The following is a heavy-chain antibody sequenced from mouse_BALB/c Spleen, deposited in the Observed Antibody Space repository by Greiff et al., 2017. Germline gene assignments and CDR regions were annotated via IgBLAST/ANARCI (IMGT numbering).Heavy chain of an antibody. D-gene: IGHD4-1*01. V-gene: IGHV6-6*02. CDR3: TRSTNRNWFDY. CDR2: IRLKSNNYAT. J-gene: IGHJ2*01. CDR1: GFTFSNYW. Sequence: EVKLMESGGGLVQPGGSMKLSCVASGFTFSNYWMNWVRQSPEKGLEWVAEIRLKSNNYATHYAESVKGRFTISRDDSKSSVYLQMNNLRAEDTGIYYCTRSTNRNWFDYWGQGTTLTDSS.